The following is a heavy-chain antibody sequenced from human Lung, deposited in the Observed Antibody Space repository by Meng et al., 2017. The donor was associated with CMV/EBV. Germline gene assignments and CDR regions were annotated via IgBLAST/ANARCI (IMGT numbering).Heavy chain of an antibody. CDR1: GFSLSTSGVG. CDR2: IYWNDDK. J-gene: IGHJ4*02. CDR3: AHSRNLNTLIY. Sequence: SXPXLVXPTQTLTLTCTFSGFSLSTSGVGVGWIRQPPGNALEWLALIYWNDDKRYSPSLKCRLTITKDTSKNQVVLTMTNMDPVDTATYYCAHSRNLNTLIYWGQGTLVXVSS. D-gene: IGHD1-14*01. V-gene: IGHV2-5*01.